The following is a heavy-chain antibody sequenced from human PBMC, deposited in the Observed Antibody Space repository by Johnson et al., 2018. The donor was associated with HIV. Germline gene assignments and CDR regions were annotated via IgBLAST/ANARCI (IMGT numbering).Heavy chain of an antibody. J-gene: IGHJ3*02. CDR3: ARDPCTGASCLPGAFDI. CDR2: LYSGGST. V-gene: IGHV3-53*01. Sequence: EKLVESGGGLIHPGGSLRLSCAASGFTVSSNYMGWVRQAPGKGLEWVSVLYSGGSTYYTDSVKGRFTISRDNSKNTLYLQMNSLRAEDTAVYFCARDPCTGASCLPGAFDIWGQGTLVTVSS. D-gene: IGHD2-15*01. CDR1: GFTVSSNY.